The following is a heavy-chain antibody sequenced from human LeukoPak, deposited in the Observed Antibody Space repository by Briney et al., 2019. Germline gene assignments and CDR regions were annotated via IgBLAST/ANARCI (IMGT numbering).Heavy chain of an antibody. D-gene: IGHD6-13*01. CDR2: INPNSGAT. CDR3: ARDRLGLSSPGYYYYGMDV. Sequence: ASVKVSCKASGYTFNDYYIEWVRQAPGQGLEWIGLINPNSGATIYSKKFQGRVTMSRDTSISTAYMELYRLRSDDTAVYFCARDRLGLSSPGYYYYGMDVWGQGTTVTVSS. V-gene: IGHV1-2*02. CDR1: GYTFNDYY. J-gene: IGHJ6*02.